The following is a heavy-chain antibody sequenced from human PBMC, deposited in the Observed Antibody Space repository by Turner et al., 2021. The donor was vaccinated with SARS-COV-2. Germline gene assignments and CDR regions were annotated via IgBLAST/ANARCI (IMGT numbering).Heavy chain of an antibody. Sequence: QVQLVESGGGVVQPGRSLGLSCAASGFTFSSDVMHWVRQAPGKGLEWVAVISYDGSNKYYADSVKGRFTISRDNSKNTLYLQMNSLGAEDTAVYYCARDSGDFDYWGQGTLVTVSS. CDR2: ISYDGSNK. J-gene: IGHJ4*02. V-gene: IGHV3-30-3*01. CDR3: ARDSGDFDY. CDR1: GFTFSSDV. D-gene: IGHD3-10*01.